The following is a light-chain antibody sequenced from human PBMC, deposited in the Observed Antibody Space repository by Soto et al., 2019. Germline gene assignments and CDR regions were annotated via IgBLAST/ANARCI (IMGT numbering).Light chain of an antibody. V-gene: IGKV1-5*01. CDR3: QQYNSYSPFWT. CDR2: DAS. CDR1: QSISSW. J-gene: IGKJ1*01. Sequence: DIQMTQSPSSLSASVGDRVTITGRASQSISSWLAWYQQKPGKAPKLLIYDASSLEGGVPSRFSGSGSGTEFTLTISSLQPDDFATYYCQQYNSYSPFWTFGQGTKVDIK.